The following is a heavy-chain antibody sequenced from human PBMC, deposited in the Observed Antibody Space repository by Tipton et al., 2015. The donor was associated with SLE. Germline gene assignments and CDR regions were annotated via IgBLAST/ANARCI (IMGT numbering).Heavy chain of an antibody. CDR3: AARRGRGSYPFDF. CDR2: IYYSGNT. CDR1: GVSISSHY. J-gene: IGHJ4*02. V-gene: IGHV4-59*11. Sequence: LRLSCTVSGVSISSHYWSWIRQPPGKGLEWIGYIYYSGNTNYNPSLNSRVNISVDTTNNQFSLKLSSVTAADTAVYYCAARRGRGSYPFDFWGQGRLVTVSS. D-gene: IGHD1-26*01.